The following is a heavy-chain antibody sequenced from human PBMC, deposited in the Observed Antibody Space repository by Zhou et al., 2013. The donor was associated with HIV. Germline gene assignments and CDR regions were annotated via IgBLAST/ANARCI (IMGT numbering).Heavy chain of an antibody. CDR2: ISPYNGNT. J-gene: IGHJ4*02. CDR1: GYTFNKYA. V-gene: IGHV1-18*01. Sequence: QVRLVQSGGEVKKPGASVKVPCKASGYTFNKYAITWVRQAPGQGLEWMGWISPYNGNTNYAKKFKDRFTMTADTSTNTAYMELRSLRSDDTAVYYCASSYGGKFGYWGQGTLVTVSS. D-gene: IGHD4-17*01. CDR3: ASSYGGKFGY.